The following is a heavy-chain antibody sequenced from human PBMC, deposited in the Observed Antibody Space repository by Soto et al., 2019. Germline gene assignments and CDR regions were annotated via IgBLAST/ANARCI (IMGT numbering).Heavy chain of an antibody. D-gene: IGHD4-17*01. CDR2: ISAYNGNT. V-gene: IGHV1-18*01. CDR3: ARETYGDYVGYFDP. CDR1: GYTFSNYG. Sequence: ASVKVSCKTSGYTFSNYGINWVRQAPGQGLEWMGWISAYNGNTNFAQKLQGRVSLTTDTSSTTAYMELRSLTSDDTAVYYCARETYGDYVGYFDPWGQGILVTVSS. J-gene: IGHJ4*02.